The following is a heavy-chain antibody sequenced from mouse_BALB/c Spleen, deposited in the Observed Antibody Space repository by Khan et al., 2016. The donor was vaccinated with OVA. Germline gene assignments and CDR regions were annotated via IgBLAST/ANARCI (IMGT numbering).Heavy chain of an antibody. V-gene: IGHV1-18*01. Sequence: VQLQQSGPELVKPGASMKMSCKASGYSFTGYTMNWVKQSHVKNLEWIGLINPYNGGTAYNQKFRGKATLTVDKSSNTAYMEILSLTSEVAAGYDCVRSASYGDYVEAWFAYWGQGTLVTVSA. CDR2: INPYNGGT. CDR1: GYSFTGYT. CDR3: VRSASYGDYVEAWFAY. J-gene: IGHJ3*01. D-gene: IGHD2-13*01.